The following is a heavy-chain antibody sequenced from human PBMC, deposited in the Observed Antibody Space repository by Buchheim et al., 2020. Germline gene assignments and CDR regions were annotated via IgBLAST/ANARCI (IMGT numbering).Heavy chain of an antibody. D-gene: IGHD2-2*01. CDR3: ARVLVVPAATDY. CDR2: ISYDGSNK. V-gene: IGHV3-30-3*01. CDR1: GFTFSSYA. Sequence: QVQLVESGGGVVQPGRSLRLSCAASGFTFSSYAMHWVRQAPGKGLEWVAVISYDGSNKYYADSVKGRFTISRDNSKNTLYLQMNSLRAEDTAVYYCARVLVVPAATDYWGQGTL. J-gene: IGHJ4*02.